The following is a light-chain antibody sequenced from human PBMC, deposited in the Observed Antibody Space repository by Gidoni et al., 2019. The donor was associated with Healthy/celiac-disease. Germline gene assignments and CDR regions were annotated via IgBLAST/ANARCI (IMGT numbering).Light chain of an antibody. Sequence: DIQMTQSPSSVSASVGDRVTITCRASRGISSWLAWYQQKPGKAPKLLIYAASSLQSGGPSRFSGSGSGTDFTLTISSLQPEDFATYYCQQANSFPTFGGGTKVEIK. J-gene: IGKJ4*01. CDR3: QQANSFPT. V-gene: IGKV1-12*01. CDR2: AAS. CDR1: RGISSW.